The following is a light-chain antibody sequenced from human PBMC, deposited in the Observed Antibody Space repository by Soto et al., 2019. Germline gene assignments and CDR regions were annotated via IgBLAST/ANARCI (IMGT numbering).Light chain of an antibody. Sequence: QSALTQPASVSGSPGQSITISCTGTSSDVGYYNYVSWYQQHPGKAPQLMIYDVTNRPSGVSNRFSGSKSGNTASLTISGLQAEDEADYYCSSYTSSSTVVFGGGTKLTV. CDR1: SSDVGYYNY. V-gene: IGLV2-14*01. J-gene: IGLJ2*01. CDR2: DVT. CDR3: SSYTSSSTVV.